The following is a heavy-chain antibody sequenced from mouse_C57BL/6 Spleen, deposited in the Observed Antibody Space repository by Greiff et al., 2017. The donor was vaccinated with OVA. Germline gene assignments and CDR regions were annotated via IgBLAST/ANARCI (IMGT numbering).Heavy chain of an antibody. Sequence: VQLKESGGGLVKPGGSLKLSCAASGFTFSDYGMHWVRQAPEQGLEWVAYISSGSSTIYYADTVKGRFTISRDNAKNTLFLQMTSLRSEDTAMYYCARGAAQATFAYWGQGTLVTVSA. D-gene: IGHD3-2*02. CDR2: ISSGSSTI. CDR1: GFTFSDYG. CDR3: ARGAAQATFAY. J-gene: IGHJ3*01. V-gene: IGHV5-17*01.